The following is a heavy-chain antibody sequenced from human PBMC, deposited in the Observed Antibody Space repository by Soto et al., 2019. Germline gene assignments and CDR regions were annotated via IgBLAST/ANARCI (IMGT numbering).Heavy chain of an antibody. CDR1: GGSFSGYY. J-gene: IGHJ4*02. Sequence: QVQLQQWGAGLLKPSETLSLTCAVYGGSFSGYYWSWIRQPPGKGLEWIGEINHSGSTNYNPSLKGRVTISVDTSKNQFSLKLSSVTAADTAVYYCARVRVEYYDSSGYYGIDYWGQGTLVTVSS. CDR2: INHSGST. V-gene: IGHV4-34*01. CDR3: ARVRVEYYDSSGYYGIDY. D-gene: IGHD3-22*01.